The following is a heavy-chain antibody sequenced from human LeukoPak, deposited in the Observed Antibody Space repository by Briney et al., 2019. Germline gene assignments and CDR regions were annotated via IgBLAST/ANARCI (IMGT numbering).Heavy chain of an antibody. V-gene: IGHV3-21*04. D-gene: IGHD3-22*01. CDR1: GFTFSSYS. CDR2: ISSSSSYI. J-gene: IGHJ4*02. CDR3: AKDPSTNYYYDSSGYGY. Sequence: GGSLRLSCAASGFTFSSYSMNWVRQAPGEGLEWVSSISSSSSYIYYADSVKGRFTISRDNAKNSLYLQMNSLRAEDTAVYYCAKDPSTNYYYDSSGYGYWGQGTLVTVSS.